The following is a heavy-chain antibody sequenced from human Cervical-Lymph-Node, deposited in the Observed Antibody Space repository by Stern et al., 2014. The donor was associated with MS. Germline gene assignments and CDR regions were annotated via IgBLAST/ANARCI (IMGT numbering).Heavy chain of an antibody. CDR1: GFSFSDYS. J-gene: IGHJ4*02. CDR2: ISSNSTYI. D-gene: IGHD2-21*01. V-gene: IGHV3-21*01. Sequence: MQLVQSGGGLVKPGGSLRLSWEASGFSFSDYSMNWVRQAPGKGLACGSSISSNSTYIFYADTVKGRFTISRDNAQNSLFLQMHSLRAEDTAVYYCVRRGGIKYFDYWGQGTLVTVSS. CDR3: VRRGGIKYFDY.